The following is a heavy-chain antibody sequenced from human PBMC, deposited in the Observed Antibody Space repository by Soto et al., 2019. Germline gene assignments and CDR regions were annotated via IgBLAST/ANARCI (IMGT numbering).Heavy chain of an antibody. D-gene: IGHD3-10*01. Sequence: GGSLRLSCAASGFTFSSYSMNWVRQAPGKGLEWVSSISSSSSYIYYADSVKGRFTISRDNAKNSLYLQMNSLRAEDTAVYYCARDTMVRGVTSSWGQGTLVTVSS. CDR1: GFTFSSYS. CDR3: ARDTMVRGVTSS. V-gene: IGHV3-21*04. J-gene: IGHJ4*02. CDR2: ISSSSSYI.